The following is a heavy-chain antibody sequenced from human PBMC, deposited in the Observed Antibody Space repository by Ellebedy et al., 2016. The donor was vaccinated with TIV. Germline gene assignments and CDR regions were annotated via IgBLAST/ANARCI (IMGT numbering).Heavy chain of an antibody. J-gene: IGHJ5*02. D-gene: IGHD4-17*01. V-gene: IGHV3-21*01. CDR3: ARDLWDTYGDYSWFDP. Sequence: GESLKISXAASGFTFSSYSMNWVRQAPGKGLEWVSSISSSSSYIYYADSVKGRFTISRDNAKNSLYLQMNSLRAEDTAVYYCARDLWDTYGDYSWFDPWGQGTLVTVSS. CDR1: GFTFSSYS. CDR2: ISSSSSYI.